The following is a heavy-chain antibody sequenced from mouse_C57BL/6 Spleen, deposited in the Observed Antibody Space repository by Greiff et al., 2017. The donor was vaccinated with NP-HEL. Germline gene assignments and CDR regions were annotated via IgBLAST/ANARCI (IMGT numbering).Heavy chain of an antibody. CDR2: ISYDGSN. CDR1: GYSIPSGYY. Sequence: EVHLVESGPGLVKPSQSLSLTCSVTGYSIPSGYYWNWIRQFPGNKLEWMGYISYDGSNNYNPSLKNRISITRDTSKHQFFLKLNSVTTEDTATDYCARDGSNYPHFDYWGQGTTLTVSS. D-gene: IGHD2-5*01. CDR3: ARDGSNYPHFDY. V-gene: IGHV3-6*01. J-gene: IGHJ2*01.